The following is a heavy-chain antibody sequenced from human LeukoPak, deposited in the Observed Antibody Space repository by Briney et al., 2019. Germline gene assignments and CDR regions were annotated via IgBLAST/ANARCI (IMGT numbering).Heavy chain of an antibody. V-gene: IGHV4-34*01. CDR2: INHSGST. D-gene: IGHD2-2*01. J-gene: IGHJ4*02. Sequence: SETLSLTCAVYGGSFSAYYWSWIRQPPGKGLEWIGEINHSGSTSYNPSLKSRVTISVDTPKNQFSLKLSSVTAADTAVYYCARGVIVVVPAAMFDYWGQGTLVTVSS. CDR3: ARGVIVVVPAAMFDY. CDR1: GGSFSAYY.